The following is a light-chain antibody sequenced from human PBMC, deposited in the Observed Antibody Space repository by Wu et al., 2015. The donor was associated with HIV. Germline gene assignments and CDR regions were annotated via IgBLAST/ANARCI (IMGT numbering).Light chain of an antibody. Sequence: EIVLTQSPSSLSLSPGEGATLSCRASQTVYKYLAWFQQRPGQAPRLLIYGASSRATGIPDRFTGSGSGTDFTLTISRLEPEDFAVYYCHQYSGSPRTFGQGTQVEI. J-gene: IGKJ1*01. CDR3: HQYSGSPRT. CDR1: QTVYKY. CDR2: GAS. V-gene: IGKV3-20*01.